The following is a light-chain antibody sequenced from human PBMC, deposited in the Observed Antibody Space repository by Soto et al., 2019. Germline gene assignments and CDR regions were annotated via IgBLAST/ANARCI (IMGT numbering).Light chain of an antibody. Sequence: EIVLTQSPGTLSLSVGERATLSCRASQSVSGYLAWYQQTPGQAPRLLIYDASNRATGIPDRFSGSGSGTDFTLTINRLEPEDFTVYYCHQYGSSPLTFGGGTTVDIK. CDR2: DAS. CDR3: HQYGSSPLT. CDR1: QSVSGY. J-gene: IGKJ4*01. V-gene: IGKV3-20*01.